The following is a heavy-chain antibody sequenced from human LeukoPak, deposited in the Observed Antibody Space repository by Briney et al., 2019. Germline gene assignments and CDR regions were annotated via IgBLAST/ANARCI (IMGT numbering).Heavy chain of an antibody. CDR2: INPNSGGT. CDR3: ARANMVRGVGLFFDRNWFDP. CDR1: GYTFTGYY. Sequence: ASVNVSCKASGYTFTGYYMHWVRPAPGQGLDWMGWINPNSGGTNYAHTFQGRVTITSDTSIRTPYMELSRLRYDDTAVYYCARANMVRGVGLFFDRNWFDPWGQGTLVTVSS. V-gene: IGHV1-2*02. J-gene: IGHJ5*02. D-gene: IGHD3-10*01.